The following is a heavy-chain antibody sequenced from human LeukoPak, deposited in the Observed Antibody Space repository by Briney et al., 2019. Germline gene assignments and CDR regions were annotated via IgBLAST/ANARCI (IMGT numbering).Heavy chain of an antibody. CDR1: KYTFTDYY. D-gene: IGHD2-2*01. V-gene: IGHV1-2*02. CDR2: INPHSGGT. CDR3: ARDVGEYCSSTNCYASHY. Sequence: ASVKVSCKASKYTFTDYYIHWVRQAPGQGLEWMGWINPHSGGTNYAQKFQGGVTMTRDTSITTAYMELSSLRSDDTAVYYCARDVGEYCSSTNCYASHYWGQGTLVTVSS. J-gene: IGHJ4*02.